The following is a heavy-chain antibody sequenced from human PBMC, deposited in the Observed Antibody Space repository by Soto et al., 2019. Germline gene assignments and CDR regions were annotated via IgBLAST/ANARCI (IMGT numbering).Heavy chain of an antibody. V-gene: IGHV4-4*08. CDR3: ACIFSGGYSYGFYYYGMEG. Sequence: PSETLSLTCAVSGASITHYYWNWIRQSPGKGLEWIVSFSSTGSTVYNPSLGSRVTISLDTSKNQFSLTLNSVTAADTAVYYCACIFSGGYSYGFYYYGMEGCGQGTTVTVSS. CDR2: FSSTGST. D-gene: IGHD5-18*01. J-gene: IGHJ6*02. CDR1: GASITHYY.